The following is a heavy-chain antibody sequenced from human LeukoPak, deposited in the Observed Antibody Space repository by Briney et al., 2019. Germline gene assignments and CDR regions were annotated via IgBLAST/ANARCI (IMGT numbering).Heavy chain of an antibody. CDR3: ARDRGYSNFDY. V-gene: IGHV3-7*01. J-gene: IGHJ4*02. CDR1: GFGFSNYW. Sequence: PGGSPRLSCAASGFGFSNYWMSWVRQAPGKGLEWVANMNENGSEKNYVDSVKGRFTISRDNAQDSLYLQMNSLRAEDTAVYYCARDRGYSNFDYWGQGTLLTVSS. CDR2: MNENGSEK. D-gene: IGHD4-11*01.